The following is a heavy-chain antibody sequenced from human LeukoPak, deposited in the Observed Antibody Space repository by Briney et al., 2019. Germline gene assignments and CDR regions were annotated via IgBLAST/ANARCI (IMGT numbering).Heavy chain of an antibody. CDR1: GFTFSGYW. V-gene: IGHV3-74*01. J-gene: IGHJ5*02. CDR3: ARDPRNKGFDP. D-gene: IGHD1/OR15-1a*01. CDR2: IKGDGSDT. Sequence: GGSLRLSCAASGFTFSGYWMHWARQSPGKGLVWVSCIKGDGSDTRYADSVKGRFTISRDNAKNTLYLQMNSPRVEDTAVYYCARDPRNKGFDPWGQGTLVTVSS.